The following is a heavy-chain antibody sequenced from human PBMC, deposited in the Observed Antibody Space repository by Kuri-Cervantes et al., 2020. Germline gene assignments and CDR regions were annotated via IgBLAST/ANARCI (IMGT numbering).Heavy chain of an antibody. V-gene: IGHV3-23*01. Sequence: GESLKISCAASGFTFSSYAMSWVRQGPGKGLEWVSIISDSGGSTYYADSVKGRLTISRDNSKNTLYLQMNSLRAEDTAVYYCAKDIGGSGSYYTWADAFDIWGQGTMVTVSS. CDR1: GFTFSSYA. CDR2: ISDSGGST. CDR3: AKDIGGSGSYYTWADAFDI. J-gene: IGHJ3*02. D-gene: IGHD3-10*01.